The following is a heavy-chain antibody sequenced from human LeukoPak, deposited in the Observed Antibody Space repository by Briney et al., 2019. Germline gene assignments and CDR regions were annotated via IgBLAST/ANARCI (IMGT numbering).Heavy chain of an antibody. CDR1: GGSFSGYY. V-gene: IGHV4-34*01. CDR3: ARRFEGSGSALYYYYYYGMDV. J-gene: IGHJ6*02. D-gene: IGHD3-10*01. CDR2: INHSGST. Sequence: SETLSLTCAVYGGSFSGYYWSWIRQPPGKGLEWIGEINHSGSTNYNPSLKSRVTISVDTSKNQFSLKLSSVTAADTAVYYCARRFEGSGSALYYYYYYGMDVWGQGTTVTVSS.